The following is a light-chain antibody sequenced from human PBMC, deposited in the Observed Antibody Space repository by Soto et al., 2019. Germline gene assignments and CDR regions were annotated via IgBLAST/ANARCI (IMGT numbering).Light chain of an antibody. V-gene: IGKV1-5*03. CDR2: KAS. Sequence: DIQMSQSPSTLSASVGDRVTITCRASQSISSWLAWYQQKPGKAPKLLIYKASSLESGVPSRFSGSGSGTEFTLTISSLQPDDFATYYCRQYNSYSITFGQGTRLEI. J-gene: IGKJ5*01. CDR1: QSISSW. CDR3: RQYNSYSIT.